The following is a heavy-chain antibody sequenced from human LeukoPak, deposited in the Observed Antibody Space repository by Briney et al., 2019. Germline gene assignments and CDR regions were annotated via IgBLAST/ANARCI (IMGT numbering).Heavy chain of an antibody. Sequence: SETLSLTCTVSGGSLSSYYWSWIRQPAGKGLEWIGRIYTSGSTNYNPSLKSRVTMSVDTSKNQFSLKLSSVTAADTAVYYCARDQYYYGSGSPFDYWGQGTLVTVSS. CDR1: GGSLSSYY. CDR2: IYTSGST. CDR3: ARDQYYYGSGSPFDY. V-gene: IGHV4-4*07. J-gene: IGHJ4*02. D-gene: IGHD3-10*01.